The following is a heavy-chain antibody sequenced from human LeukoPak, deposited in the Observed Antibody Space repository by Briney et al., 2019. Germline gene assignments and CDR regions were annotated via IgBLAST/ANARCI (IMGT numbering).Heavy chain of an antibody. CDR2: IYYSGST. V-gene: IGHV4-59*01. Sequence: SETLSLTCTVSGGSISSYYWSWIRQPPGKGLEWIGYIYYSGSTNYNPSLKSRVTISVDTSKNQFSPKLSSVTAADTAVYYCASSGIAAAEKYYFDYWGQGTLVTVSS. D-gene: IGHD6-13*01. J-gene: IGHJ4*02. CDR1: GGSISSYY. CDR3: ASSGIAAAEKYYFDY.